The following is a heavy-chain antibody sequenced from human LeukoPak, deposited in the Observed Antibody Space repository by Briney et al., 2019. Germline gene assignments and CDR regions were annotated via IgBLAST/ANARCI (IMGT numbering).Heavy chain of an antibody. D-gene: IGHD5-18*01. CDR3: ARDLPTALGYYGMDV. V-gene: IGHV1-2*02. J-gene: IGHJ6*02. CDR1: GYTFTGYY. CDR2: INPNSGGT. Sequence: ASVKVSCKASGYTFTGYYMHWVRQAPEQGLEWMGWINPNSGGTNYAQKFQGRVTMTRDTSISTAYMELSRLRSDDTAVYYCARDLPTALGYYGMDVWGQGTTVTVSS.